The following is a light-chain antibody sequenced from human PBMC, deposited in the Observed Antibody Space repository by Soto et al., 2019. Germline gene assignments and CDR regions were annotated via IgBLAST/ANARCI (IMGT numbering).Light chain of an antibody. CDR3: QQYNSYPRT. CDR1: QSISSW. Sequence: DIQMTQSLSTLSASAGDRVTITCRASQSISSWLAWYQQKPGKAPKLLIYDASSLESGVPSRFSGSGSGTEFTLTISSLQPDDFATYYCQQYNSYPRTFGQGTKVDIK. CDR2: DAS. V-gene: IGKV1-5*01. J-gene: IGKJ1*01.